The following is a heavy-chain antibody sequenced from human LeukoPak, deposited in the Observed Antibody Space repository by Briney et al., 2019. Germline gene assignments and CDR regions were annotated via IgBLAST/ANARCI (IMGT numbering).Heavy chain of an antibody. Sequence: PGRSLRLSCAASGFTFSSYGMHWVRQAPGKGLEWVAVIWDDGSNKYYADSVKGRFTISRDNSKNTLYLQMNSLRAEDTAVYYCAREGYLGYCSGGSCFNWFDPWGQGTLVTVSS. V-gene: IGHV3-33*01. CDR2: IWDDGSNK. CDR1: GFTFSSYG. CDR3: AREGYLGYCSGGSCFNWFDP. J-gene: IGHJ5*02. D-gene: IGHD2-15*01.